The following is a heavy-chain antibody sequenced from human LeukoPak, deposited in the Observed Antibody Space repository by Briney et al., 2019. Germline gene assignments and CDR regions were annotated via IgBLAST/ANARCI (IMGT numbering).Heavy chain of an antibody. CDR2: ISGSGGST. Sequence: PGGSLRLSCAPSGFTFSIYAMSWVRQAPGKGLEWVSAISGSGGSTYYADSVKGRFTISRDNSKNTLYLQMNSLRAEDTAVYYCAKDIVVVPAAQIHDAFDIWGQGTMVTVSS. D-gene: IGHD2-2*01. CDR1: GFTFSIYA. J-gene: IGHJ3*02. V-gene: IGHV3-23*01. CDR3: AKDIVVVPAAQIHDAFDI.